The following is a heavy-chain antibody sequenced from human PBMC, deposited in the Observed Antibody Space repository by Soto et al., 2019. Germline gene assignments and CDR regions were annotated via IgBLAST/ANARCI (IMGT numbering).Heavy chain of an antibody. CDR1: GFTFSSYS. CDR3: ARGIAVAGPYDY. J-gene: IGHJ4*02. Sequence: GGSLRLSCAASGFTFSSYSMNWVRQAPGKGLEWVSSISSSSSYIYYADSVKGRFTISRDNAKNSLYLQMNSLRAEDTAVYYCARGIAVAGPYDYWGQGTLVTVSS. V-gene: IGHV3-21*01. CDR2: ISSSSSYI. D-gene: IGHD6-19*01.